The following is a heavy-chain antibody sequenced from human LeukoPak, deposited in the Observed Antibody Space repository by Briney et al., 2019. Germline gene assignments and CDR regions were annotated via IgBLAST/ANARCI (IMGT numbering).Heavy chain of an antibody. D-gene: IGHD3-3*01. V-gene: IGHV3-23*01. CDR3: AKSGGGDFSLGHNY. CDR2: ISGSGGST. CDR1: GFTFSSYA. J-gene: IGHJ4*02. Sequence: PGGSLGLSCAASGFTFSSYAMSWVRQAPGKGLEWVSAISGSGGSTYYADSVKGRFTISRDNSKNTLYLQMNSLRAEDTAVYYCAKSGGGDFSLGHNYWGQGTLVTVSS.